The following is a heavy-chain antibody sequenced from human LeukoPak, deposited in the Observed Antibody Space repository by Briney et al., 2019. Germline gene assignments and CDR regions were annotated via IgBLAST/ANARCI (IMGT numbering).Heavy chain of an antibody. CDR3: ARDREWLRDAFDI. D-gene: IGHD5-12*01. J-gene: IGHJ3*02. V-gene: IGHV1-2*02. Sequence: ASVKVSCKASGYTFTGYYMHWVRQAPGQGLEWMGWINPNSGGTNYAQKLQGRVTMTTDTSTSTAYMELRSLRSDDTAVYYCARDREWLRDAFDIWGQGTMVTVSS. CDR2: INPNSGGT. CDR1: GYTFTGYY.